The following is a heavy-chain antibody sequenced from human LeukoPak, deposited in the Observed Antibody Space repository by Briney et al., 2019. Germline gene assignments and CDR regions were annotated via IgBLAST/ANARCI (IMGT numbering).Heavy chain of an antibody. Sequence: APVKVSCKASGYTFPRYDINWVRQATGQGPEWMGWMNPNSGNTGYAQKFQGRVTMTRNTSISTAYMELSSLRSEDTAVYYCARGSSPIDYWGQGTLVTVSS. CDR2: MNPNSGNT. CDR3: ARGSSPIDY. D-gene: IGHD6-6*01. CDR1: GYTFPRYD. J-gene: IGHJ4*02. V-gene: IGHV1-8*01.